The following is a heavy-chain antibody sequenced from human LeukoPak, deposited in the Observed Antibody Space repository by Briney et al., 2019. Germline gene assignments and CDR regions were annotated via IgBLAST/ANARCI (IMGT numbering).Heavy chain of an antibody. D-gene: IGHD5-18*01. CDR3: ARDVPRWIQLWHAFDI. CDR1: GYTFTSYG. CDR2: ISAYNGNT. Sequence: ASVKVSCKASGYTFTSYGISWVRQAPGQGLEWMGWISAYNGNTNYAQKLQGRVTMTTDTSTSTAYMELRSLRSDDTAVYYCARDVPRWIQLWHAFDIWGQGTMVTVSS. J-gene: IGHJ3*02. V-gene: IGHV1-18*01.